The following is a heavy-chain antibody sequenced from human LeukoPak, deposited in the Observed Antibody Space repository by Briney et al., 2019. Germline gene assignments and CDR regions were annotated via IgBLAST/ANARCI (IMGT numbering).Heavy chain of an antibody. V-gene: IGHV1-46*01. J-gene: IGHJ5*02. CDR3: AREVGGHWFDP. D-gene: IGHD1-26*01. Sequence: ASVKVSCEASGYTFTSYYMHWVRQAPGQGLEWMGIINPSGGSTSYAQKFQGRVTMTGDTSTSTVYMELSSLRSEDTAVYYCAREVGGHWFDPWGQGTLVTVSS. CDR1: GYTFTSYY. CDR2: INPSGGST.